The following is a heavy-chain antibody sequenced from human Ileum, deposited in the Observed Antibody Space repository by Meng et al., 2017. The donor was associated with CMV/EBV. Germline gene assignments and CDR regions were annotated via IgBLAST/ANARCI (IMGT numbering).Heavy chain of an antibody. D-gene: IGHD3-22*01. J-gene: IGHJ4*02. V-gene: IGHV4-39*07. CDR3: ARDQRLRVVTPSDY. CDR2: ISYSGSI. CDR1: GGSISSNIYY. Sequence: GSLRLSCTVTGGSISSNIYYWGWIRQPPGKGLEWIGSISYSGSIYYNPSFQSRVTISVDTSKNQFSLNLSSVTAADTAVYYCARDQRLRVVTPSDYWGQGTLVTVSS.